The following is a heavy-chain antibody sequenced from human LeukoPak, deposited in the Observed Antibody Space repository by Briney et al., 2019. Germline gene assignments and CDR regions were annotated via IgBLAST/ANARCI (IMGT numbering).Heavy chain of an antibody. CDR3: ARGYRGRDSSVGFDH. J-gene: IGHJ4*02. CDR2: INSDGSST. Sequence: GGSLRLSCAVSGFTLSSYGIGWVHKAPGKGLVWVSRINSDGSSTNYADSVKGRFTISRDNAKNTLYLQMNSLRAEDTAVYYCARGYRGRDSSVGFDHWGQGNLATVSS. V-gene: IGHV3-74*01. D-gene: IGHD3-16*01. CDR1: GFTLSSYG.